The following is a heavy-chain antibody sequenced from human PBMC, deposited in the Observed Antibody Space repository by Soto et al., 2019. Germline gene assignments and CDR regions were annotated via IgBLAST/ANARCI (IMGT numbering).Heavy chain of an antibody. V-gene: IGHV2-5*02. CDR1: GFSLSTTGVG. Sequence: QITLKESGPTLVKPTQTLTLTCTFSGFSLSTTGVGVGWIRQPPGKALEWLALIYLDNDKRYSPSLRSRLPVTKDTSNNPVVLTVTDMDPVDTGTYYCTRRLCDSSCYWDVGYFDYWGPGSLVTVSS. CDR2: IYLDNDK. D-gene: IGHD2-15*01. J-gene: IGHJ4*02. CDR3: TRRLCDSSCYWDVGYFDY.